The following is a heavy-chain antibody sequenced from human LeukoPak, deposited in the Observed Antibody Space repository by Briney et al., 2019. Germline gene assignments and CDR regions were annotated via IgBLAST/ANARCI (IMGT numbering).Heavy chain of an antibody. J-gene: IGHJ6*02. CDR1: GYTLTELS. Sequence: ASVKVSCKVSGYTLTELSMHWVRQAPGKGLEWMGGFDPEGGETIYAQKFQGRVTMTEDTSTDTAYMELSSLRSEDTAVYYCATLCQGAPYYYYGMDVWGQGTTVTVSS. CDR3: ATLCQGAPYYYYGMDV. V-gene: IGHV1-24*01. CDR2: FDPEGGET.